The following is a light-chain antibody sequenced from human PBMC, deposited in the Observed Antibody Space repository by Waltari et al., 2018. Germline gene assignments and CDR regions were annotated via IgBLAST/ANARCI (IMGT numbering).Light chain of an antibody. Sequence: EIVLTQSPGTVSLSPGDRVTFSCWASQSVSSYLAWSQQKPGQAPRLLIYHASTRATGIPDRFSGSGSGTDFSLTISRLEPEDFAMYYCHQYVESPATFGQGTKVEIK. CDR1: QSVSSY. CDR3: HQYVESPAT. CDR2: HAS. V-gene: IGKV3-20*01. J-gene: IGKJ1*01.